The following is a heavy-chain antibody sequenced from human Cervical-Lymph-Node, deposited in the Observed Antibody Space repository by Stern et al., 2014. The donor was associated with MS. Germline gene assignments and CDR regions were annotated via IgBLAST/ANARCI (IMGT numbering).Heavy chain of an antibody. CDR2: IHRGTGDT. J-gene: IGHJ5*02. V-gene: IGHV1-3*04. CDR1: GYIFTDYT. D-gene: IGHD2-15*01. CDR3: ARGGFCTRTTCYFRGDWFDP. Sequence: QVQLVQSGAEVKKPGASVKVSCKASGYIFTDYTIHWVRQAPGQRLEWMGWIHRGTGDTKHSTTFQDRVTITRDTSADTAYMELRGLTSKDTAVYYCARGGFCTRTTCYFRGDWFDPWGQGTLVTVSS.